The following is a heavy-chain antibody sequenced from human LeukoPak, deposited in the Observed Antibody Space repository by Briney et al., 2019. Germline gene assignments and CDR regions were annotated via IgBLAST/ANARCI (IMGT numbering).Heavy chain of an antibody. Sequence: GGSLRLSCAASGFTFSSYAMSWVRQAPGKGLEWVSAISGSGGSTYYADPVKGRFTISRDNSKNTLYLQMNSLRAEDTAVYYCAKGAPSYDILTGYYPAIYYYYGMDVWGQGTTVTVSS. CDR3: AKGAPSYDILTGYYPAIYYYYGMDV. V-gene: IGHV3-23*01. CDR2: ISGSGGST. D-gene: IGHD3-9*01. J-gene: IGHJ6*02. CDR1: GFTFSSYA.